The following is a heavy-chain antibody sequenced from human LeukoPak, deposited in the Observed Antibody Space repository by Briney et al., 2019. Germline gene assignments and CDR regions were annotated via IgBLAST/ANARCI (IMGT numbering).Heavy chain of an antibody. D-gene: IGHD2-8*01. CDR3: AREQGRTICTNGVCYISWFDA. Sequence: GASVKVSCKSSGGTFSIYAISWVRQAPGQGLEWMGGIIPIFGTANYTQKLKGRVRITKDASTSTDYMELRSLRSEDTAVSYCAREQGRTICTNGVCYISWFDAWGQGTLVTVSS. V-gene: IGHV1-69*05. CDR1: GGTFSIYA. CDR2: IIPIFGTA. J-gene: IGHJ5*02.